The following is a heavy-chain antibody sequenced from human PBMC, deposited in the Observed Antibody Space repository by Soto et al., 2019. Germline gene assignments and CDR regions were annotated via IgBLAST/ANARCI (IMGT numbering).Heavy chain of an antibody. D-gene: IGHD2-15*01. CDR2: IYPGNSDT. V-gene: IGHV5-51*01. CDR3: ASQLGYCSGGSCPTYYYYGMDV. J-gene: IGHJ6*02. CDR1: GYSFTSYW. Sequence: GESLKISCKGSGYSFTSYWIGWVRQMPGKGLEWMGIIYPGNSDTRYSPSFQGQVTISADKSISTAYLQWSSLKASDTAMYYCASQLGYCSGGSCPTYYYYGMDVWGQGTTVTVSS.